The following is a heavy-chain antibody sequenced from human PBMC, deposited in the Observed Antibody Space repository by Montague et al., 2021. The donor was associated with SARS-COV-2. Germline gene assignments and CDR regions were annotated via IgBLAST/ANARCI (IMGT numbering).Heavy chain of an antibody. CDR2: INHSGST. Sequence: SETLSLTCAVYGGSFSGYYWSWARQPPGKGLEWIGEINHSGSTNYNPSLKSRVTISVDTSKNQFSLKLSSVTAADTAVHYCARVRYYGSGTSLGMDVWGQGTTVTVSS. CDR1: GGSFSGYY. V-gene: IGHV4-34*01. CDR3: ARVRYYGSGTSLGMDV. D-gene: IGHD3-10*01. J-gene: IGHJ6*02.